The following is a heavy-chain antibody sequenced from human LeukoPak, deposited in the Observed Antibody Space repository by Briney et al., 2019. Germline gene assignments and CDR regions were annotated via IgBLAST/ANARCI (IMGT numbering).Heavy chain of an antibody. CDR1: GFTFDDYG. Sequence: RGSLRLSCAASGFTFDDYGMSWVRQAPGKGLEWVSGINWNGGSTGYADSVKGRFTISRDNAKNSLYLQMNSLRAEDTALYYCARVGDTISTGAFDIWGQGTMVTVSS. D-gene: IGHD3-9*01. J-gene: IGHJ3*02. CDR3: ARVGDTISTGAFDI. CDR2: INWNGGST. V-gene: IGHV3-20*04.